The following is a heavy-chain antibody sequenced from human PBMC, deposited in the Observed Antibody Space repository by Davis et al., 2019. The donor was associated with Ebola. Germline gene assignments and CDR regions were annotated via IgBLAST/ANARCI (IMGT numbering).Heavy chain of an antibody. CDR3: GTTHHYYVLDV. CDR2: DFGSDSAT. CDR1: GFDFGTYA. J-gene: IGHJ6*02. V-gene: IGHV3-23*01. D-gene: IGHD1-7*01. Sequence: PGGSLRLSCAASGFDFGTYAMSWVRQAPGKGLEWVSVDFGSDSATYYADSVKGRFTISRDNSKNTLYLQMNSLRAEDTAVYYCGTTHHYYVLDVWGQGTTVTVSS.